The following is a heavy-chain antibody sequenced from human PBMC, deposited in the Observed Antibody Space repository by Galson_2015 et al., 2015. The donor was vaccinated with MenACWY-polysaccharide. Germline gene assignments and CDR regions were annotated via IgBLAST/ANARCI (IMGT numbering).Heavy chain of an antibody. V-gene: IGHV3-7*01. CDR1: GFTFSNYW. CDR3: ARDNWDDY. J-gene: IGHJ4*02. CDR2: IKQDGSAE. D-gene: IGHD7-27*01. Sequence: SLRLSCAASGFTFSNYWMSWVRQAPGKGLEWVANIKQDGSAEYYVDSVRGRFTISRDNAKNSVYLQMSSLRAEDTAVYCCARDNWDDYWGQGTLVTVSS.